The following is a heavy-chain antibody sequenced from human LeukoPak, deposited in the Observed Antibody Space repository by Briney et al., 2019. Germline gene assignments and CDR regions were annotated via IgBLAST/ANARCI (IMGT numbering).Heavy chain of an antibody. D-gene: IGHD2-15*01. CDR1: GYTFTGYY. CDR2: IHPNSGGT. Sequence: ASVKVSCKASGYTFTGYYMHWVRQAPGQGLEWMGWIHPNSGGTYYAQKFQGRVTMTRDTSISTAYMELSRLISDDTAVYYCARGRYCSGDSCYPFDYWGQGTLVTVSS. J-gene: IGHJ4*02. V-gene: IGHV1-2*02. CDR3: ARGRYCSGDSCYPFDY.